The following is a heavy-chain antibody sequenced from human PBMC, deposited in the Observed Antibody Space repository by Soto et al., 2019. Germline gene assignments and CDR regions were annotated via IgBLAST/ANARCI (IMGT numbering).Heavy chain of an antibody. CDR2: IYYSGST. D-gene: IGHD3-10*01. CDR3: ARATYYYGSGSYFAIPRPYYYYGMDV. J-gene: IGHJ6*02. Sequence: PSETLSLTCTVSGGSISSGDYYWSWIRQPPGKGLEWIGYIYYSGSTYYNPSLKSRVTISVDTSKNQFSLKLSSVTAADTAVYYCARATYYYGSGSYFAIPRPYYYYGMDVWGQGTTVTVSS. V-gene: IGHV4-30-4*01. CDR1: GGSISSGDYY.